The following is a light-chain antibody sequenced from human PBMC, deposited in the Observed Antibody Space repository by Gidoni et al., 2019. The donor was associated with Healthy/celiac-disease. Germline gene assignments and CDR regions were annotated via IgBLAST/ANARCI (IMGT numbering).Light chain of an antibody. J-gene: IGLJ1*01. Sequence: QSVLTQPPSVSGAPGQRVTISCTGSSSNIGAGYAVHWYQQLPGTAPKLLIYGNINRPSGVPDRFSGSKSGTSASLAITGLQAEDEADYYCQSYDSSLSGPYVFGTGTKVTVL. CDR3: QSYDSSLSGPYV. CDR1: SSNIGAGYA. V-gene: IGLV1-40*01. CDR2: GNI.